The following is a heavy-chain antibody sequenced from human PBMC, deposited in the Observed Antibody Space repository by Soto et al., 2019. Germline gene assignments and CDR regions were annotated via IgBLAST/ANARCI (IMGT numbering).Heavy chain of an antibody. J-gene: IGHJ4*02. CDR1: GFTFSSYA. CDR2: ISGSGGST. V-gene: IGHV3-23*01. D-gene: IGHD3-10*01. Sequence: GGSLILSCAASGFTFSSYAMSWVRQAPGKGLEWVSAISGSGGSTSYADSVKGRFTVSRDGSKNTLYLQMSSLRAEDTALYYCAKGRGGSGSLTPRVDFWGQGTLVTVSS. CDR3: AKGRGGSGSLTPRVDF.